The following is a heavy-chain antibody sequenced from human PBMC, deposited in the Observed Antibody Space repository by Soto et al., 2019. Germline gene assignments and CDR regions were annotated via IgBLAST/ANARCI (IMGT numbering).Heavy chain of an antibody. V-gene: IGHV3-23*01. J-gene: IGHJ4*02. CDR1: GFTLSTFA. CDR2: IVGSGSQI. CDR3: AKEKAPDGGNSLGYFDY. Sequence: GGSLRLSCAVSGFTLSTFAMTWVRQAPGKGLECVSGIVGSGSQIHYADSVKGRFTISKDNSKNILYLQMDSLRVDDTAVYFCAKEKAPDGGNSLGYFDYWGRGTLVTVSS. D-gene: IGHD2-21*01.